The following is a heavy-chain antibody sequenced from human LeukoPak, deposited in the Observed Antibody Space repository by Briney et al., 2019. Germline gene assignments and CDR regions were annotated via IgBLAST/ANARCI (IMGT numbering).Heavy chain of an antibody. CDR2: ISPYNCNT. CDR1: GYTFTIYG. Sequence: ASVKVSFKGSGYTFTIYGISWGRQGPGQGRERGGWISPYNCNTHYSQNLQRRVPMTTDTSTSTAYLELRSLRSDDPAVYYCARDLLLGDSPSRDWVQGTLLTVPS. CDR3: ARDLLLGDSPSRD. D-gene: IGHD2-15*01. V-gene: IGHV1-18*01. J-gene: IGHJ4*02.